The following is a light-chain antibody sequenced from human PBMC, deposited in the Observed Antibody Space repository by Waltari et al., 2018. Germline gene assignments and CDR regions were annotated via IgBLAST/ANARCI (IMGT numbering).Light chain of an antibody. CDR3: QHAHNYPLT. J-gene: IGKJ4*01. V-gene: IGKV1-12*01. Sequence: DIQMTQSPFSVSASVGDTVTLTCRASQRISGWLAWYQQKPGKAPKLLIYGVSSLKSGVPSRFSGSGSGTDFNLTINSLQPGDFAAYYCQHAHNYPLTFGGGTKVEI. CDR1: QRISGW. CDR2: GVS.